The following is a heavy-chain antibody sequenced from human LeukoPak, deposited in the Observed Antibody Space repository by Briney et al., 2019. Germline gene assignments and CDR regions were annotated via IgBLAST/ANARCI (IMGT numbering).Heavy chain of an antibody. CDR2: IKQDGSEK. V-gene: IGHV3-7*01. J-gene: IGHJ4*02. CDR3: VRDSLVGYGHRYFDC. D-gene: IGHD5-18*01. Sequence: GGSLRLSRATSGFTFSSYGMNWVRQAPGKGLEWVANIKQDGSEKKYVDSVKGRLTISRDNAKNSLYLQMNSLRVEDTAVYYCVRDSLVGYGHRYFDCWGQGTLVTVSS. CDR1: GFTFSSYG.